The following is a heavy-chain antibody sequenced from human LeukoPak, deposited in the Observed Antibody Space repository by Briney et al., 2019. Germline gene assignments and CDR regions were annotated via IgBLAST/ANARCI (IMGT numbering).Heavy chain of an antibody. CDR2: INHSGST. Sequence: SETLSLTCAVYGESFSGYYWSWIRQPPGKGLEWIGEINHSGSTNYNPSLKSRVTISVDTSKNQFSLKLSSVTAADTAVYYCARAGVGAAAGTYNWFDPWGQGTLVTVSS. J-gene: IGHJ5*02. CDR3: ARAGVGAAAGTYNWFDP. CDR1: GESFSGYY. D-gene: IGHD6-13*01. V-gene: IGHV4-34*01.